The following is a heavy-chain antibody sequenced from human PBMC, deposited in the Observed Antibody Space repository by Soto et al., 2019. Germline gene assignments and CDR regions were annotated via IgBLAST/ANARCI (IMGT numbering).Heavy chain of an antibody. V-gene: IGHV1-69*02. J-gene: IGHJ6*02. D-gene: IGHD1-1*01. Sequence: QVQLVQSGAEVKKPGSSVKVSCKASGGTFSSYTLNWVRQARGQGLEWMGRIIPILDIADYAQKSQGRGTITADKSTNTDYMELCNLRSEYTAVDFGARVRDDHYYTMYVWGQGNKVTVSS. CDR2: IIPILDIA. CDR3: ARVRDDHYYTMYV. CDR1: GGTFSSYT.